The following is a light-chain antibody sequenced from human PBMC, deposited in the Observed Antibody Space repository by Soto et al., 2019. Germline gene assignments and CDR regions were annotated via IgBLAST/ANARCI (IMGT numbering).Light chain of an antibody. CDR3: MHGSHWPWT. CDR1: QSLVSSDGNTY. CDR2: KVY. J-gene: IGKJ1*01. Sequence: DIVMTQSPLSLPVTLGQPASITCRSSQSLVSSDGNTYLNWFQQRPGQSPRRLIYKVYYRDSGVPDRFSGSGSGTDFTLKISRVEAEDVGVYYCMHGSHWPWTFGQGTKVEIE. V-gene: IGKV2-30*01.